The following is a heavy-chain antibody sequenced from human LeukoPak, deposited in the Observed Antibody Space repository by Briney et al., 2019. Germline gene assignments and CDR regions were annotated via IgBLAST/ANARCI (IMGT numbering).Heavy chain of an antibody. J-gene: IGHJ3*02. V-gene: IGHV4-39*01. CDR1: GGSISSSNYY. CDR2: IYFRGST. D-gene: IGHD5-18*01. CDR3: ARRGYSYDAFDI. Sequence: PSETLSLTCTVSGGSISSSNYYWGWIRQPPGKGLECIGNIYFRGSTYYNPSLKSRVTMSVDTSKNQFFLKLSSVTATDTAVYFCARRGYSYDAFDIWGQGTMVTVSS.